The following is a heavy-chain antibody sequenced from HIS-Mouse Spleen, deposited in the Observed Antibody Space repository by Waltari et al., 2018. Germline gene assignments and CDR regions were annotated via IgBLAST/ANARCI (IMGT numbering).Heavy chain of an antibody. D-gene: IGHD7-27*01. CDR3: ARGLTGDLDY. CDR2: KKPKRGNT. J-gene: IGHJ4*02. Sequence: QVQLVQSGAEVKKPGASVKVSCKASGYTFTSYEINWVRQANGQGLEWKRWKKPKRGNTGYAQKSQGRVTMTRNTSVSTAYMELSSLRSEDTAVDYCARGLTGDLDYWGQGTLVTVSS. CDR1: GYTFTSYE. V-gene: IGHV1-8*01.